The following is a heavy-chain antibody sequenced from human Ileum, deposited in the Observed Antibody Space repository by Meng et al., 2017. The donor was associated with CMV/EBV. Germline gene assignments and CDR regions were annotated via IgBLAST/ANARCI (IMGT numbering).Heavy chain of an antibody. D-gene: IGHD2-2*01. V-gene: IGHV1-69*05. J-gene: IGHJ4*02. CDR1: TFSSHT. Sequence: TFSSHTINWVRQAPGQGLEWMGGIIPIFDAANYAQKFQGRVTITTDKSTSTSYMELSSLTFEDTAVYYCAREADNYCSTTSCYLEHWGQGTLVTVSS. CDR2: IIPIFDAA. CDR3: AREADNYCSTTSCYLEH.